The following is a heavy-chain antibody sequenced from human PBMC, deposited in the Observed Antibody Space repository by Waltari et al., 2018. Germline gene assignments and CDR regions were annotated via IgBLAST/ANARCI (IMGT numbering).Heavy chain of an antibody. CDR3: ARGSGVDY. Sequence: EVQLLESGGGLVQPGGPLRLSCAASGFPFSTYVMNWVRQAPGKGLEWVSSISDGGGIINYADSVKGRFTISRDNSKNTVYLQMKSLRAEDTAVYYCARGSGVDYWGQGTLVTISS. CDR2: ISDGGGII. D-gene: IGHD7-27*01. CDR1: GFPFSTYV. J-gene: IGHJ4*02. V-gene: IGHV3-23*01.